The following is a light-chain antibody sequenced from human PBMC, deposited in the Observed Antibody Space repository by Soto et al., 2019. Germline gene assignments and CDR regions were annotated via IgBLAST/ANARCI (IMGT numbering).Light chain of an antibody. CDR2: SAS. V-gene: IGKV3-20*01. CDR1: QNVSSHY. CDR3: QQYGTSPWT. Sequence: ELMLAQSPGTLSLSPGKRATLFCSASQNVSSHYLTWYQQKPGQAPRLLIYSASSRATGIPDRFSGSGSGTDFTLIISRLESEDFAVYYCQQYGTSPWTFGQGTKVDVK. J-gene: IGKJ1*01.